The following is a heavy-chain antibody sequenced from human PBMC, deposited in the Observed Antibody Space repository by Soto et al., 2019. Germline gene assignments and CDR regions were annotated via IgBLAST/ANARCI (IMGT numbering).Heavy chain of an antibody. Sequence: QITLKESGPTLVKPTQPLTLICTFSGFSLSTNGVGVGWIRQPPGKDLEWLALIFWDDSKQYSPSLNSRLTITKDTPRNLVVLTITDIDPVDTATYDCGKKGGGDYNLGYLRQVTLLTVSS. D-gene: IGHD4-17*01. J-gene: IGHJ4*02. CDR3: GKKGGGDYNLGY. CDR1: GFSLSTNGVG. CDR2: IFWDDSK. V-gene: IGHV2-5*02.